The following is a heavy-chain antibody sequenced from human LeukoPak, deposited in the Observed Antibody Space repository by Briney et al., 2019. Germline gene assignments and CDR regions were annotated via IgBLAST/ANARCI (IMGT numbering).Heavy chain of an antibody. Sequence: GGSLRLSCAASGFTVTNYWMSWVRQAPGEGLELVANIKQDRSEKYYVDSVKGRFPISRDNAKKSLYLQMNSLRDEDTAVYYCARDFFAFGGVIALLDYWGQGTLVTVSS. D-gene: IGHD3-16*02. V-gene: IGHV3-7*01. CDR3: ARDFFAFGGVIALLDY. CDR1: GFTVTNYW. CDR2: IKQDRSEK. J-gene: IGHJ4*02.